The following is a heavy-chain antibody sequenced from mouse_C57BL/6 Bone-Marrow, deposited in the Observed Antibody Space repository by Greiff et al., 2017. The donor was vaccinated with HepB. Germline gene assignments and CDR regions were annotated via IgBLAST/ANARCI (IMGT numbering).Heavy chain of an antibody. D-gene: IGHD1-1*01. J-gene: IGHJ4*01. V-gene: IGHV1-81*01. CDR2: IYPRSGNT. CDR3: ARHTTVVADYAMDY. CDR1: GYTFTSYG. Sequence: VQLQQSGAELARPGASVKLSCKASGYTFTSYGISWVKQRTGQGLEWIGEIYPRSGNTYYNEKFKGKATLTADKSSSTAYMELRSLTSEDSAVYFCARHTTVVADYAMDYWGQGTSVTVSS.